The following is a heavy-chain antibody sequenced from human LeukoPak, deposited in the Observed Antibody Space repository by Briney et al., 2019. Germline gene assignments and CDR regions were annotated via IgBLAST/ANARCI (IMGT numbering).Heavy chain of an antibody. J-gene: IGHJ4*02. CDR2: IYHSGST. CDR3: ASGSYSDYFDY. CDR1: GGSISSGGYY. V-gene: IGHV4-30-2*01. D-gene: IGHD1-26*01. Sequence: PSQTLSLTCTVSGGSISSGGYYWSWIRQPPGKGLEWIGYIYHSGSTYYNPSLKSRVTISVDRSKNQFSLKLSSVTAADTAVYYCASGSYSDYFDYWGQGTLVTVSS.